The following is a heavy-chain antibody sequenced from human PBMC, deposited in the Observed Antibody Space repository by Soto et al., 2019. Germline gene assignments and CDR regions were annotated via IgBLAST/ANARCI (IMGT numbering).Heavy chain of an antibody. J-gene: IGHJ6*02. CDR1: GFTFTSSA. V-gene: IGHV1-58*01. D-gene: IGHD2-15*01. CDR3: AAPSGGSSYYYYGMDV. Sequence: QMQLVQSGPEVKKPGTSVKVSCKASGFTFTSSAVQWVRQARGQRLEWIGWIVVGSGNTNYAQKFQERVTITRDMSTSTAYMELSSLRSEDTAVYYCAAPSGGSSYYYYGMDVWGQGTTVTVSS. CDR2: IVVGSGNT.